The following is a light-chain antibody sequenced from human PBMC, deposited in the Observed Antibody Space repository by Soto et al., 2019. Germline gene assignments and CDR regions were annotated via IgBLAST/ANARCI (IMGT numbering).Light chain of an antibody. CDR2: DVT. CDR3: TSFAGSGTYV. CDR1: SSDVGGYNY. Sequence: QSALTQPASVSGSPGQSIAISCTGTSSDVGGYNYVSWYQQHPGKAPKLIIFDVTNRPSGVSDRFSGSKSGSTASLTISGLQADDEAEYYCTSFAGSGTYVFGTGTKVTVL. V-gene: IGLV2-14*01. J-gene: IGLJ1*01.